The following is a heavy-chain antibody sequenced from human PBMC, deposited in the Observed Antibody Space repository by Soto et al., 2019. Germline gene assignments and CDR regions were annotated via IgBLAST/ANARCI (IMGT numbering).Heavy chain of an antibody. J-gene: IGHJ4*02. V-gene: IGHV3-9*01. D-gene: IGHD6-13*01. CDR3: AKDPTGIAAAGTHFDY. CDR2: ISWNSGSI. CDR1: GFTFDDYA. Sequence: EVQLVESGGGLVQPGRSLRLSCAASGFTFDDYAMHWVRQAPGKGLEWVSGISWNSGSIGYADSVKGRFTISRDNAKNSLYLQMSSLSAEDTALYYCAKDPTGIAAAGTHFDYWGQGTLVTVSS.